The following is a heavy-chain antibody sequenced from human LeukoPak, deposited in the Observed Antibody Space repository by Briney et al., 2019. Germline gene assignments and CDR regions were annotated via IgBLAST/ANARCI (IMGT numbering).Heavy chain of an antibody. CDR2: MYYRGST. CDR1: GGSISSSSYY. V-gene: IGHV4-39*07. J-gene: IGHJ3*02. Sequence: NPSETLSLTCTVSGGSISSSSYYWGWIRQPPGKGLEWIGSMYYRGSTYYNPSLKSRVTISVDTSKNQFSLRLSSVTAADTAVYYCARDARPDHRADDAFDIWGQGTMATVSS. CDR3: ARDARPDHRADDAFDI. D-gene: IGHD2-2*01.